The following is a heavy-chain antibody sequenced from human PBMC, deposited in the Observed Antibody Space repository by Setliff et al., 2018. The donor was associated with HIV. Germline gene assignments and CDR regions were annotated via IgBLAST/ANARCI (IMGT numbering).Heavy chain of an antibody. CDR3: AKDYTTTFWEYNWFDL. Sequence: GGSLRLSCAASGFTFSFHAMTWVRRAPGKGLEWVSGINGDGDSTYYADSVKGRFTVSRDNSKDTLTLQMNDLRAEDTGLYYCAKDYTTTFWEYNWFDLWGQGTLVTVSS. D-gene: IGHD3-3*01. CDR2: INGDGDST. V-gene: IGHV3-23*01. CDR1: GFTFSFHA. J-gene: IGHJ5*02.